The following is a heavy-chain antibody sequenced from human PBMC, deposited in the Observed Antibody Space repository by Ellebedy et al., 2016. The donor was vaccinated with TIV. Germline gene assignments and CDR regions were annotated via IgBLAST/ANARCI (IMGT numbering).Heavy chain of an antibody. V-gene: IGHV4-4*09. CDR1: GGSISSYF. CDR2: IYSSGRT. CDR3: AGHPADFDF. Sequence: SETLSLTXTVSGGSISSYFWSWIRQPPGRGLEWIGYIYSSGRTNYNPSLKGRVTISGDRSNNQFSLRLSSVTAADTAVYYCAGHPADFDFWGQGTLVTVSS. J-gene: IGHJ4*02.